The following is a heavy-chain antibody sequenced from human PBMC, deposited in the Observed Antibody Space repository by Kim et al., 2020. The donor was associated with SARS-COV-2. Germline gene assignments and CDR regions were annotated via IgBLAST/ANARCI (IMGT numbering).Heavy chain of an antibody. CDR3: AKDTYDYGDYVGGAFDI. CDR2: ISGSGGST. J-gene: IGHJ3*02. D-gene: IGHD4-17*01. CDR1: GFTFSSYA. Sequence: GGSLRLSCAASGFTFSSYAMSWVRQAPGKGLEWVSAISGSGGSTYYADSVKGRFTISRDNSKNTLYLQMNSLRAEDTAVYYCAKDTYDYGDYVGGAFDIWGQGTMVTVSS. V-gene: IGHV3-23*01.